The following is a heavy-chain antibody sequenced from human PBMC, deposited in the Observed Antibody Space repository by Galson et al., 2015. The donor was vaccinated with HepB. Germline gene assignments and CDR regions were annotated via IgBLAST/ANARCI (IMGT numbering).Heavy chain of an antibody. D-gene: IGHD6-19*01. J-gene: IGHJ2*01. CDR1: GFTFSNYS. CDR2: ISYDGSKK. CDR3: ARGEGGRQWVWVISYFDL. V-gene: IGHV3-30*04. Sequence: SLRLSCAASGFTFSNYSIHWVRQAPGKGLEWVAVISYDGSKKFYADSVKGRFTISRDNSKNTLYLQMDSLRPDDTAVYYCARGEGGRQWVWVISYFDLWGRGTLVTVSS.